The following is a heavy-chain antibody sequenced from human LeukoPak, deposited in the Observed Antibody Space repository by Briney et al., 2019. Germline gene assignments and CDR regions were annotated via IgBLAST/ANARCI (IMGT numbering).Heavy chain of an antibody. CDR1: GFTFTSYW. CDR2: INNDGSST. Sequence: GGSLRLSCTASGFTFTSYWMQWVRQAPGKGLVWVSCINNDGSSTNYADSVKGRFTISRDNSKNTLYLQMNSLRAEDTAVYYCAREIFWSGYYSNLHFDYWGQGTLVTVSS. CDR3: AREIFWSGYYSNLHFDY. J-gene: IGHJ4*02. V-gene: IGHV3-74*01. D-gene: IGHD3-3*01.